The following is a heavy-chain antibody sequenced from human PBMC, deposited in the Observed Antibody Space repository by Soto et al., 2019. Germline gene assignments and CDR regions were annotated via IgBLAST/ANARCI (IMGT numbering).Heavy chain of an antibody. D-gene: IGHD3-22*01. Sequence: QVQLQESGPGLVKPSGTLSLTCAVSGGSISSSNWWSWVRQPPGKGLEWIGEIYHSGSTNYNTSLKWRGTISVDKSKNQFALKLSSVTAADAAVYYCAGAHYYYRSGYCFDHWGQGTLVTVS. J-gene: IGHJ4*02. CDR3: AGAHYYYRSGYCFDH. CDR1: GGSISSSNW. V-gene: IGHV4-4*02. CDR2: IYHSGST.